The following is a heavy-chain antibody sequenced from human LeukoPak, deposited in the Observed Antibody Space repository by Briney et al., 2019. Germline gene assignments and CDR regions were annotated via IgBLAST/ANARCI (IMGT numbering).Heavy chain of an antibody. V-gene: IGHV4-61*02. CDR3: AREAYTTEGLPAATADYYYYMDV. Sequence: SETLSLTCTVSGGSISSATYYWSWIRQPAGKGLEWIGRIYTSGSTIYNPSLKSRVTISVDTSKKQFSLKLSSVTAADTAVYYCAREAYTTEGLPAATADYYYYMDVWGKGTTVTVSS. J-gene: IGHJ6*03. CDR2: IYTSGST. D-gene: IGHD2-2*01. CDR1: GGSISSATYY.